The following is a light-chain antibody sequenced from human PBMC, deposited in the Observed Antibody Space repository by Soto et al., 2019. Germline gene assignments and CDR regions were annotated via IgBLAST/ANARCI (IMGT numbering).Light chain of an antibody. J-gene: IGKJ2*01. CDR3: QQYYSTPYT. CDR2: WAS. V-gene: IGKV4-1*01. Sequence: DIVMTQSPDSLAVSLGERATINCKSSQSVLYSSNNKNYLAWYQQKPGQPPKLIIYWASTRESGVPDRFSGSRSGTDFTRTISSLQAEDVAVYYCQQYYSTPYTFGQGTKLEIK. CDR1: QSVLYSSNNKNY.